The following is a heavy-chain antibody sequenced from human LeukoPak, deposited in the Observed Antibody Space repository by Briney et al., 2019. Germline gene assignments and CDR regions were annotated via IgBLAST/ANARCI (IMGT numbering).Heavy chain of an antibody. J-gene: IGHJ4*02. D-gene: IGHD3-22*01. V-gene: IGHV3-7*01. CDR1: GFPFSNYW. Sequence: GGSLRLSCAASGFPFSNYWMNWVRQTPGKGLEWVANINPGGSDKYYVDSVKGRFTISRDNAQNSLFLEMNSLRAEDTAVYYCARDPRSGYFDYWGQGTLVTVSS. CDR2: INPGGSDK. CDR3: ARDPRSGYFDY.